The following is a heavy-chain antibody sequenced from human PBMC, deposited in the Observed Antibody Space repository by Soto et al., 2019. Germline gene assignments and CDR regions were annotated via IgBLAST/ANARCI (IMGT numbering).Heavy chain of an antibody. CDR3: ARETSTGNYYMDV. CDR1: GFSFSYYG. D-gene: IGHD2-2*01. CDR2: ISTSSSNI. V-gene: IGHV3-48*01. Sequence: EVQLVESGGGLVQPGGSLRLCCAASGFSFSYYGMNWVRQAPGKGLEWVSYISTSSSNIYYADSVKGRFTISRDNAKNSLSPQMNSLRAADTAVYYCARETSTGNYYMDVWGKGTTVTVSS. J-gene: IGHJ6*03.